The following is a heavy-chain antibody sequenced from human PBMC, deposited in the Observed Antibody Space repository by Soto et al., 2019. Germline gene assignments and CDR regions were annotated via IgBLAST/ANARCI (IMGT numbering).Heavy chain of an antibody. CDR1: GFTFSSSA. J-gene: IGHJ4*02. D-gene: IGHD2-15*01. V-gene: IGHV3-23*01. Sequence: GGSLRLSCVASGFTFSSSAMSWVRQAPGNRLEWISAINDGGGNTYYADSVKGRFTISRDNSKNTLYLQMNSLRAEDTAVYYCAKQIGYCSVGTCYFDYWGQGTQVTVSS. CDR3: AKQIGYCSVGTCYFDY. CDR2: INDGGGNT.